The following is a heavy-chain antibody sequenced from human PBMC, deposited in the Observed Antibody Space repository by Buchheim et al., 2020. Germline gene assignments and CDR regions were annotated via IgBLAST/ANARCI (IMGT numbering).Heavy chain of an antibody. CDR2: ISGYSGNT. CDR1: GYTFTSYG. V-gene: IGHV1-18*01. J-gene: IGHJ4*02. CDR3: ARDHNSATRDY. D-gene: IGHD2/OR15-2a*01. Sequence: QVQLVQSGAEVKKPGASVMLSCRTSGYTFTSYGTSWVRQAPGQGLEWVGWISGYSGNTNYAQKFQGRVTMTKDTSTSTVYMELRSLRSDDTAVYYCARDHNSATRDYWGQGTL.